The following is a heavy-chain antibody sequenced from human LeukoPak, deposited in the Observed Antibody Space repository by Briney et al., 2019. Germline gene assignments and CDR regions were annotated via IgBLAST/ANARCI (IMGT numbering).Heavy chain of an antibody. V-gene: IGHV1-69*06. CDR1: GGTFSSYA. D-gene: IGHD2-15*01. Sequence: GASVKVSCKASGGTFSSYAISWVRQAPGQGLEWMGGIIPIFGTANYAQKFQGRVTITADKSTSTAYMELSSLRSEDTAVYYCARAGVVAATRDFDYWGQGTLVTVSS. CDR3: ARAGVVAATRDFDY. CDR2: IIPIFGTA. J-gene: IGHJ4*02.